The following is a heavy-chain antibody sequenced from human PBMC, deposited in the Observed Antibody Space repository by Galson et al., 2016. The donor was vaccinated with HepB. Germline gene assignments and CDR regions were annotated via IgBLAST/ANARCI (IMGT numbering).Heavy chain of an antibody. J-gene: IGHJ5*02. CDR3: TRSAGGGHEGYLDT. CDR1: GFTFSDHY. Sequence: SLRLSCAASGFTFSDHYMDWVRQSPGKGLEWLGRSAYKTKGYDTQYAASVEGRFVISRDESNNSVYLQMSSLRTEDTAVYYCTRSAGGGHEGYLDTWGQGAQVSVSS. V-gene: IGHV3-72*01. CDR2: SAYKTKGYDT. D-gene: IGHD3-16*01.